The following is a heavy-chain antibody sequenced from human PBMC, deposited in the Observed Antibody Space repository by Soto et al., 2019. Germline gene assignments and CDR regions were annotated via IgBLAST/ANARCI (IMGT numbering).Heavy chain of an antibody. D-gene: IGHD2-15*01. CDR2: ISSSSSYI. CDR3: ARTTGDCSGGSCYFAAFDI. V-gene: IGHV3-21*01. CDR1: GFTFSSYS. J-gene: IGHJ3*02. Sequence: GGSLRLSCAASGFTFSSYSMNWVRQAPGKGLEWVSSISSSSSYIYYADSVKGRFTISRDNAKNSLYLQMNSLRAEDTAVYYCARTTGDCSGGSCYFAAFDIWGQGTMVTVSS.